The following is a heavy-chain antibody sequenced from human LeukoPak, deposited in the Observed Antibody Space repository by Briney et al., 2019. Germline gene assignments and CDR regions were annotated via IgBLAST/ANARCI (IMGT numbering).Heavy chain of an antibody. CDR3: ARGGVYQDY. J-gene: IGHJ4*02. V-gene: IGHV3-7*01. CDR1: GFTFNSFW. D-gene: IGHD2-2*01. Sequence: PGGSLRLSCAASGFTFNSFWMSWVRQAPGKGLEWVANIKQDGSEKYYVDSVKGRFTISRDNAKNSLYLQMNSLRAEDTAMYYCARGGVYQDYWGQGTLVTVSS. CDR2: IKQDGSEK.